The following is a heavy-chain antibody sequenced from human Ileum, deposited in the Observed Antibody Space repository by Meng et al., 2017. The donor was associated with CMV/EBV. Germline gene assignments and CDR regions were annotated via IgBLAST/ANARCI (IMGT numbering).Heavy chain of an antibody. J-gene: IGHJ4*02. V-gene: IGHV4-39*07. D-gene: IGHD3-16*01. Sequence: SETLSLTCTVSGGSISSNSYYWGWIRQPPGKGLEWIGSIYYGGSTYYNPSLKSRVTISVDTSKNQFSLKLNSVTAADTAVYYCARASDYTGVYWGQGTLVTVSS. CDR3: ARASDYTGVY. CDR1: GGSISSNSYY. CDR2: IYYGGST.